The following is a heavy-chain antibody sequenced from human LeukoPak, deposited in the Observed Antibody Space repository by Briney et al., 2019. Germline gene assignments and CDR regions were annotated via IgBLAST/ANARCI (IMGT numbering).Heavy chain of an antibody. D-gene: IGHD6-6*01. CDR2: IYYSGIT. Sequence: PSETLSLTCTVSGGSISSYYWSWIRQPPGKGLEWIGYIYYSGITNYNPSLKSRVTISVDTSKNQFSLKLNSVTAADTAVYYCARTARQPDHWGQGILVTVSS. J-gene: IGHJ4*02. CDR3: ARTARQPDH. V-gene: IGHV4-59*01. CDR1: GGSISSYY.